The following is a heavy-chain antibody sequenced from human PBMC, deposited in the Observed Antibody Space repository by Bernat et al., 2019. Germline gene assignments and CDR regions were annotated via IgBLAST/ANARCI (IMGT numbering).Heavy chain of an antibody. V-gene: IGHV5-10-1*03. J-gene: IGHJ6*03. CDR1: GYSFTSYW. D-gene: IGHD3-16*01. Sequence: EVQLVQSGAEVKKPGESLRISCKGSGYSFTSYWISCVRQMPGKGLEWMGRIDPSDSYTNYSPSFQGHVTISADKSISTAYLQWSSLKASDTAMYYCAGGGAVMSSYYYMDVWGKGTTVTVSS. CDR2: IDPSDSYT. CDR3: AGGGAVMSSYYYMDV.